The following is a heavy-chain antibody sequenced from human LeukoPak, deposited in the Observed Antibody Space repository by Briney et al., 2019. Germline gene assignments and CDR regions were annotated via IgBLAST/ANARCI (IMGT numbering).Heavy chain of an antibody. CDR1: GYTFTSYD. CDR2: MNPNSGNT. D-gene: IGHD7-27*01. CDR3: ARDSGDYCMDV. V-gene: IGHV1-8*03. Sequence: GASVKVSCKASGYTFTSYDINWVRQATGQGLEWMGWMNPNSGNTGYAQKFQGRVTITRNTSITTAYMELSGLRSEDTAVYYCARDSGDYCMDVWGKGTTVTISS. J-gene: IGHJ6*03.